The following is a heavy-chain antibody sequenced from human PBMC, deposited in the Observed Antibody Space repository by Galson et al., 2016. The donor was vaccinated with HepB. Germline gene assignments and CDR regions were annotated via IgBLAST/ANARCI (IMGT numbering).Heavy chain of an antibody. Sequence: SLRLSCAASGFTFSRYWMHWVRQAPGKGLVWVSRINTDGSTTTYADSVKGRFTISRNNAKNTIYLQMNSLSAEDTAVYYCARVSGGHYEGYAYWGQGTLVTASS. CDR1: GFTFSRYW. CDR2: INTDGSTT. V-gene: IGHV3-74*01. CDR3: ARVSGGHYEGYAY. D-gene: IGHD3-16*01. J-gene: IGHJ4*02.